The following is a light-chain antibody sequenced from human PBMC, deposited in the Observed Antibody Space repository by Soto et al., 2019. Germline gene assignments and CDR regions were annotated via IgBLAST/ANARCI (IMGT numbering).Light chain of an antibody. V-gene: IGKV3-15*01. CDR3: QQYNNWPPGT. Sequence: EIVMTQSPATLSVSPGERATLSCRASQSVSSNLAWYQQKPGQAPRLLIYGASTRATGIPARFSGSGSGTEFTLTISSLQSKAFAVYYCQQYNNWPPGTFGQGTKVEIK. CDR2: GAS. CDR1: QSVSSN. J-gene: IGKJ1*01.